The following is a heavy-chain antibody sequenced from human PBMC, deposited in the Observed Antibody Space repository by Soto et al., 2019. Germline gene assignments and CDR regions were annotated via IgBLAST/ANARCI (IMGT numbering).Heavy chain of an antibody. J-gene: IGHJ3*02. D-gene: IGHD3-10*01. CDR1: GFTFDDYA. V-gene: IGHV3-9*01. CDR3: AKDGGRYYYGSGSNAFDI. CDR2: ISWNSGSI. Sequence: GGSLRLSCAASGFTFDDYAMHWVRQAPGKGLEWVSGISWNSGSIGYADSVKGRFTISRDNAKNSLYLQMNSLRAEDTALYYCAKDGGRYYYGSGSNAFDIWGQGTMVTVSS.